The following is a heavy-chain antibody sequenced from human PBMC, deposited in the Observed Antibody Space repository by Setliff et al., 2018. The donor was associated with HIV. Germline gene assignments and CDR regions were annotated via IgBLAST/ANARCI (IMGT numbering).Heavy chain of an antibody. Sequence: PSETLSLTCAMSGDSLNSDAFSWSWIRLPPGEGLEWIGYMKEGGRTYYSPSLQSRVTISVDMSKNQFSLNLNSVTAADTAVYYCARGQGCGGGCHYAFEMWGQGTMVTVSS. D-gene: IGHD2-21*02. V-gene: IGHV4-30-2*01. CDR2: MKEGGRT. J-gene: IGHJ3*02. CDR1: GDSLNSDAFS. CDR3: ARGQGCGGGCHYAFEM.